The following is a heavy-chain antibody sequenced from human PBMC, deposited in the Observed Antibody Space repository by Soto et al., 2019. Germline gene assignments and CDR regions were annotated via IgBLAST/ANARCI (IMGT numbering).Heavy chain of an antibody. J-gene: IGHJ4*02. CDR2: ISSDGSKK. D-gene: IGHD2-15*01. V-gene: IGHV3-30*03. CDR1: GFTFSNNA. Sequence: QVQLVESGGGVVQPGRSLRLSCVASGFTFSNNAIHGVRQAPGKGLGGVAVISSDGSKKYYADSVKGRFTISRDNSKNTLYLQMNSLRAEDTAVYYCAMDLYGGSSRFDYWGQGTLVTVSS. CDR3: AMDLYGGSSRFDY.